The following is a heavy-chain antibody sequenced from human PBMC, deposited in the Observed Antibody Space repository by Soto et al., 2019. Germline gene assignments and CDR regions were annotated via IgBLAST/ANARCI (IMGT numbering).Heavy chain of an antibody. Sequence: GGSLRLSCAASGFTFSNYAMSWVRQAPGKGLQWVSAISGSGGSTYYEDSVKGRFTISRDNSDNTLYLQMNSLRAEDTAVYYCAVPTGITVTGPAYWGQGTLVTVSS. CDR3: AVPTGITVTGPAY. D-gene: IGHD6-19*01. CDR1: GFTFSNYA. V-gene: IGHV3-23*01. J-gene: IGHJ4*02. CDR2: ISGSGGST.